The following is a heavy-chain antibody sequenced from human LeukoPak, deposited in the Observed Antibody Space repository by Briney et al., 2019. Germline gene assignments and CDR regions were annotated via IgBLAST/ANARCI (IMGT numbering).Heavy chain of an antibody. D-gene: IGHD3-9*01. CDR2: IIPIFGTT. V-gene: IGHV1-69*05. Sequence: SVKVSCKASGGTFSSSAIIWVRQAPGQGLEWMGGIIPIFGTTNYAQKFQGRVTMTTDTSTSTAYMELRSLRSDDTAVYYCARVEAYYDILTGYHTYWGQGTLVTVSS. CDR3: ARVEAYYDILTGYHTY. CDR1: GGTFSSSA. J-gene: IGHJ4*02.